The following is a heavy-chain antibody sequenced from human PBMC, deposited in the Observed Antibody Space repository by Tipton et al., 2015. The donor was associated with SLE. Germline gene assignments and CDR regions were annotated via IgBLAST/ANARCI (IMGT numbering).Heavy chain of an antibody. CDR2: IYYSGST. D-gene: IGHD3-3*01. V-gene: IGHV4-59*01. CDR1: GGSISSYY. Sequence: LRLSCTVSGGSISSYYWSWIRQPPGKGLEWIGYIYYSGSTNYNPSLKSRVTISVDTSKNQFSLKLTSVTAADTAVYYCARVGWSGYTYYFDYWGQGTLGTVSS. CDR3: ARVGWSGYTYYFDY. J-gene: IGHJ4*02.